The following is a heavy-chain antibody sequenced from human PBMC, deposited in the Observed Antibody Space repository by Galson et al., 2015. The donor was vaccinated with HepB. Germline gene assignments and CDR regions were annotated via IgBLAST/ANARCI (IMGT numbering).Heavy chain of an antibody. V-gene: IGHV3-30-3*01. D-gene: IGHD3-10*01. J-gene: IGHJ4*02. CDR3: ARGHYYGSVDY. CDR1: GFTFKNSA. Sequence: SLRLSCAASGFTFKNSAMHWIRQAPNKGLQWVAVISFDANNKDYSDSVKGRFTVSRDNSNNTLYLQMNSLRGDDTAVYFCARGHYYGSVDYWGQGFLVTVSS. CDR2: ISFDANNK.